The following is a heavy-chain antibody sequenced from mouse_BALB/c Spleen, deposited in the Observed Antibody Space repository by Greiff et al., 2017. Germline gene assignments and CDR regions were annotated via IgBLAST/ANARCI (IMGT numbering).Heavy chain of an antibody. Sequence: DLVKPGASVKLSCKASGYTFTSYWINWIKQRPGQGLEWIGRIAPGSGSTYYNEMFKGKATLTVDTSSSTAYIQLSSLSSEDSAVYFCANNYYGSSAWFAYWGQGTLVTVSA. CDR1: GYTFTSYW. J-gene: IGHJ3*01. V-gene: IGHV1S41*01. CDR3: ANNYYGSSAWFAY. CDR2: IAPGSGST. D-gene: IGHD1-1*01.